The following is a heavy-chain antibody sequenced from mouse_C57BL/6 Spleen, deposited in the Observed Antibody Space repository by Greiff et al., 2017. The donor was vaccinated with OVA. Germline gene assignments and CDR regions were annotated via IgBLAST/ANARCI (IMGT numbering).Heavy chain of an antibody. Sequence: QVQLQQPGAELVRPGSSVKLSCKASGYTFTSYWMDWVKQRPGQGLEWIGNIYPSDSETHYNQKFKDKATLTVDKSSSTAYMQRSSLTSEDSAVYYCASGDGNYVFDYWGQGTTLTVSS. J-gene: IGHJ2*01. CDR1: GYTFTSYW. CDR3: ASGDGNYVFDY. CDR2: IYPSDSET. V-gene: IGHV1-61*01. D-gene: IGHD2-1*01.